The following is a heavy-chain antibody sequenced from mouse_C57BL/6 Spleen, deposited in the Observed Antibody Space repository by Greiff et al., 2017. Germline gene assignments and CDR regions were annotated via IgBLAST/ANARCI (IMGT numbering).Heavy chain of an antibody. V-gene: IGHV1-4*01. CDR3: ARTEHYSSSYRYFDV. J-gene: IGHJ1*03. CDR1: GYTFTSYT. D-gene: IGHD1-1*01. CDR2: INPSSGYT. Sequence: QVQLQQSGAELVRPGASVKMSCKASGYTFTSYTMHWVKQRPGQGLEWIGYINPSSGYTKYNQKFKDKATLTADKSSSTAYMQLSSLTSEDSAVYYCARTEHYSSSYRYFDVWGTGTTVTVSS.